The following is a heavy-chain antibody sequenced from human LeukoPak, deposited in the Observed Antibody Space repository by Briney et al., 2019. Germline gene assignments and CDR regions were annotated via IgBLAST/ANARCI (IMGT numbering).Heavy chain of an antibody. D-gene: IGHD3-10*01. V-gene: IGHV4-38-2*01. CDR2: IYHSGST. J-gene: IGHJ5*02. CDR1: GYSISSGYY. Sequence: SETLSLTCAVSGYSISSGYYWGWIRQPPGKGLEWIGSIYHSGSTYYNPSLKSRVTMSVDTSKNQFSLKLSSVTAADTAVYYCARMVPYNWFDPWGQGTLVTVSS. CDR3: ARMVPYNWFDP.